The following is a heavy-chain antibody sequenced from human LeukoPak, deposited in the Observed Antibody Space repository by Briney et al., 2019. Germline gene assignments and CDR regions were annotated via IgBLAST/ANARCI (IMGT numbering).Heavy chain of an antibody. CDR3: MRDYMGWFDP. CDR2: ISLDGSTE. Sequence: GGSQRLSCVASGFTLSNFQMYWVRQAPGKGLEWVSIISLDGSTEFYAASVKGRFTISRDTASNTMHLEMNNLRIEDTAVYYCMRDYMGWFDPWGQGSLVTVSS. D-gene: IGHD3-10*01. V-gene: IGHV3-30-3*01. J-gene: IGHJ5*02. CDR1: GFTLSNFQ.